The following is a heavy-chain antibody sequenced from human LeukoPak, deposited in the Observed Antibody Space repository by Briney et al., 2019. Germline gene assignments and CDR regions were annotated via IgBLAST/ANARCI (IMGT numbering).Heavy chain of an antibody. D-gene: IGHD6-13*01. CDR3: ARRPRSSWYLGWFDP. Sequence: SETLSLTCAVYGGSFSGYYWSWIRQPPGKGLEWIGEINHSGSTNYNPSLKSRATISVDTSKNQFSLKLSSVTAADTAVYYCARRPRSSWYLGWFDPWGQGTLVTVSS. V-gene: IGHV4-34*01. J-gene: IGHJ5*02. CDR1: GGSFSGYY. CDR2: INHSGST.